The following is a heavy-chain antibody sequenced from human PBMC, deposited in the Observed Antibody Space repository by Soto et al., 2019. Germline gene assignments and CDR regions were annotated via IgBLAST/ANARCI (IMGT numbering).Heavy chain of an antibody. J-gene: IGHJ4*02. CDR1: GFTFSSYG. D-gene: IGHD3-9*01. V-gene: IGHV3-30*18. Sequence: QVQLVESGGGVVQPGRSLRLSCAASGFTFSSYGMHWVRQAPGKGLEWVAVISYDGSNKYYADSVKGRFTISRDNSKNTLYLQMNSLRAEDTAMYYCAKGDILTGYYFDYWGQGTLVTVSS. CDR2: ISYDGSNK. CDR3: AKGDILTGYYFDY.